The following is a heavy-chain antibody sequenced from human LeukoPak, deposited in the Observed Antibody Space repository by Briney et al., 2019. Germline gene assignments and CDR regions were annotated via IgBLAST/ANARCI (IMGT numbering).Heavy chain of an antibody. CDR2: IYYSGST. Sequence: SETLSLTCTVSGGSISSGDYYWSWIRQPPGKGLEWIGYIYYSGSTYYNPSLKSRVTISVDTSKNQFSLKLSSVTAADTAVYYCAREKGSSGWCVGYWGQGTLVTVSS. V-gene: IGHV4-30-4*08. CDR3: AREKGSSGWCVGY. D-gene: IGHD6-19*01. CDR1: GGSISSGDYY. J-gene: IGHJ4*02.